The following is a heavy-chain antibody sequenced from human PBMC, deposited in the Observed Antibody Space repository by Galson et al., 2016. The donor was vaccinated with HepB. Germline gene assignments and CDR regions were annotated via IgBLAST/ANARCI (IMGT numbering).Heavy chain of an antibody. CDR1: GLPFINAW. Sequence: SLRLSCAASGLPFINAWMSWVRQTPGKGLEWVGRIKSKVDGGTVDYAAPLKGRFTISRDGSKDTLYLEVNSLKTEDTAVYYCTSDSPGSFDYWGKGTLVIVSS. J-gene: IGHJ4*02. CDR2: IKSKVDGGTV. CDR3: TSDSPGSFDY. V-gene: IGHV3-15*01.